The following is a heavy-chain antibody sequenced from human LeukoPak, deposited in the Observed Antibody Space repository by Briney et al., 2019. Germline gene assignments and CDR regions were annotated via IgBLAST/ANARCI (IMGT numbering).Heavy chain of an antibody. CDR3: ASGAHCSGGSCYSGAFDI. Sequence: ASVKVSCKASGYTFTGYYMHWVRQAPGQGLEWMGWINPNSSGTNYAQKFQGRVTMTRDTSISTAYVELTRLRSDDTAVYYCASGAHCSGGSCYSGAFDIWGQGTMVTVSS. J-gene: IGHJ3*02. CDR1: GYTFTGYY. V-gene: IGHV1-2*02. CDR2: INPNSSGT. D-gene: IGHD2-15*01.